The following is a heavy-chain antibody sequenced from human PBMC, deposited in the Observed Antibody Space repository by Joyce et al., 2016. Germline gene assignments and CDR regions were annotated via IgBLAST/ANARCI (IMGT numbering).Heavy chain of an antibody. V-gene: IGHV4-34*02. CDR1: SGPFSGFF. Sequence: QVQLQQWGAGLLKTSETLSLTCACYSGPFSGFFWSWVRQPPGKGLEWIGDITNSGATHYNPSLKSRITMSVDTSRKEFSLKLSSVTVADTAIYYCARSQWLAPLMYWGQGTPVTVSS. D-gene: IGHD6-19*01. CDR2: ITNSGAT. J-gene: IGHJ4*02. CDR3: ARSQWLAPLMY.